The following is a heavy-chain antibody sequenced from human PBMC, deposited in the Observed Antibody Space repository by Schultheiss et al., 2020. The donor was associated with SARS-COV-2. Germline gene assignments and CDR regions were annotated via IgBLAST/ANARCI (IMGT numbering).Heavy chain of an antibody. D-gene: IGHD3-3*01. V-gene: IGHV1-69*13. J-gene: IGHJ6*02. Sequence: SVKVSCKASGGTFSSSAISWVRQAPGQGLEWMGGIIPVLNTPSYAQKFQARVAITADESTSTAYMDLSSLRSEDTAVYYCAKDRIQFLEPMDVWGQGTTVTVSS. CDR1: GGTFSSSA. CDR2: IIPVLNTP. CDR3: AKDRIQFLEPMDV.